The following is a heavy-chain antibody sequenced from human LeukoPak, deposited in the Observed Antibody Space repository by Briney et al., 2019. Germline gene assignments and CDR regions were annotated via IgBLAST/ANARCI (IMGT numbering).Heavy chain of an antibody. D-gene: IGHD3-22*01. Sequence: ASVKVSCKASGYTFTSYYMHWVRQAPGQGLEWMGIINPSGGSTSYAQKFQGRVTMTRDTSTSTVYMEPSSLRSEDTVVYYCARGTYDSSGYYVWFDPWGQGTLVTVSS. CDR1: GYTFTSYY. J-gene: IGHJ5*02. CDR3: ARGTYDSSGYYVWFDP. V-gene: IGHV1-46*01. CDR2: INPSGGST.